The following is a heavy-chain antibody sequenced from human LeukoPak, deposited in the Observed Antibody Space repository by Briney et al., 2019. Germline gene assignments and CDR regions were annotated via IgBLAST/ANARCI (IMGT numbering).Heavy chain of an antibody. CDR2: INHSGST. V-gene: IGHV4-34*01. CDR3: AREVEGYCYVSSGYY. D-gene: IGHD3-22*01. Sequence: PSETLSLTCAVYGGSFSGYYWSWIRQPPGRGLEWIGEINHSGSTNYNPSLKSRVTISVDTSKNQFSLKLSSVTAADTAVYYCAREVEGYCYVSSGYYWGQGTLVTVSS. J-gene: IGHJ4*02. CDR1: GGSFSGYY.